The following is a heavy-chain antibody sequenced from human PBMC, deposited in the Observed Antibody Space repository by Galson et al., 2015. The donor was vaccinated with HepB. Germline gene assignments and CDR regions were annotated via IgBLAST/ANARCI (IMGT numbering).Heavy chain of an antibody. V-gene: IGHV3-30*03. CDR2: ISYDGRNQ. J-gene: IGHJ4*02. CDR1: CFPLRRYA. D-gene: IGHD6-19*01. CDR3: ARDSGYVSGWYAGRGGFDY. Sequence: SLRLSCAASCFPLRRYAIHWVRQAPGKGLEWVTVISYDGRNQNYADSVMGRFTISRDNSKDTVYLQMSSLRADDTAVYYCARDSGYVSGWYAGRGGFDYWGQGTLVTVSS.